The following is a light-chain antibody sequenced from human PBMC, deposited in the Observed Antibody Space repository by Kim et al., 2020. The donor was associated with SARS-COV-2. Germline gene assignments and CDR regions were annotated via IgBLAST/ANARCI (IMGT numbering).Light chain of an antibody. CDR3: QQYASSPTT. V-gene: IGKV3-20*01. CDR1: QTFSTSY. Sequence: PGETAPPSCRAGQTFSTSYLGWYQQKPGQAPRLLINDASRRATGIPDRFSGSGSGTDFTLTISRLEPEDFAGYYCQQYASSPTTFGGGTKVDIK. J-gene: IGKJ4*01. CDR2: DAS.